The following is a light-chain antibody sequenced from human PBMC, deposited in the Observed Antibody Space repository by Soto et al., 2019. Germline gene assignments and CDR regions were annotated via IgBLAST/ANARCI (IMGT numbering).Light chain of an antibody. V-gene: IGKV3-20*01. CDR1: QSVDSSF. J-gene: IGKJ1*01. Sequence: EIVLTQSPGTLYLSPGERATLSCRTSQSVDSSFVAWFQQKPGQAPRLLVYGASSRATGIPDRFSGSGSGTDFTLTINRLEPEDFAMYFCQQYGISPWTFGQGTKV. CDR3: QQYGISPWT. CDR2: GAS.